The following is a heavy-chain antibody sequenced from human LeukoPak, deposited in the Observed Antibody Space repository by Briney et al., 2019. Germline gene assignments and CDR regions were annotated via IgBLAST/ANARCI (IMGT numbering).Heavy chain of an antibody. CDR1: GGSTSGYY. D-gene: IGHD2-21*02. Sequence: SETLSLTCTVSGGSTSGYYWSWIRQPAGKGLEWIGRIYTSGSTNYNPSLKSRVTMSVDTSKNQFSLKLSSVTAADTAVYYCARTQYCGGDCYPNWGQGTLVTVSS. V-gene: IGHV4-4*07. CDR2: IYTSGST. CDR3: ARTQYCGGDCYPN. J-gene: IGHJ4*02.